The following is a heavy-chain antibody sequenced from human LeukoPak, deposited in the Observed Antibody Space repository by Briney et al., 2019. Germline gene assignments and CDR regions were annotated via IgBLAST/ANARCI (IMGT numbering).Heavy chain of an antibody. CDR3: ARDLMASQVADIMG. D-gene: IGHD6-19*01. Sequence: GGSLRLSCAASGFTFSSYAMHWVRQAPGKGLEWVAVISYDGSNKYYADSVKGRFTISRDNSKNTLYLQMNSLRAEDTAVYYCARDLMASQVADIMGWGQGTLVTVSS. CDR1: GFTFSSYA. CDR2: ISYDGSNK. V-gene: IGHV3-30-3*01. J-gene: IGHJ4*02.